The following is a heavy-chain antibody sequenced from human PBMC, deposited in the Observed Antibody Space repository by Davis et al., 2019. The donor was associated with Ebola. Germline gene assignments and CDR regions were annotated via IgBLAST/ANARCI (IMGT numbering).Heavy chain of an antibody. CDR3: AELGYCSSTSCYSHVY. J-gene: IGHJ4*02. CDR1: GYTFTGYY. CDR2: INPNSGGT. D-gene: IGHD2-2*01. V-gene: IGHV1-2*02. Sequence: ASVKVSCKASGYTFTGYYMHWVRQAPGQGLEWMGWINPNSGGTNYAQKFQGRVTMTRDTSISTAYMELSRLRSDDTAVYYCAELGYCSSTSCYSHVYWGQGTLVTVSS.